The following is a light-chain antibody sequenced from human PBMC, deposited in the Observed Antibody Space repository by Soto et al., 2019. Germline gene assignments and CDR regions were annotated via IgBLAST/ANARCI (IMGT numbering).Light chain of an antibody. CDR2: GAS. V-gene: IGKV3-20*01. Sequence: EIVWTQSPGTLSLSPGERATLSCRASQSVSSNSLAWFQLKPGQAPRLLIYGASSRATGIPDRFSGSGSGTDFTLTISRLEPEDFAMYYCQQWFTFGPGTKVDIK. CDR1: QSVSSNS. CDR3: QQWFT. J-gene: IGKJ3*01.